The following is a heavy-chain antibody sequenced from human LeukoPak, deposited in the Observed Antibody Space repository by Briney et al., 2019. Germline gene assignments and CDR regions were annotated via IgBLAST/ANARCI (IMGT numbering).Heavy chain of an antibody. CDR2: INAGNGNT. CDR1: GYTFTSYA. V-gene: IGHV1-3*01. Sequence: ASVKVSCKASGYTFTSYAMHWVRQAPGQRLEWMGWINAGNGNTKYSQKFQGRVTITRDTSASTAYMELSSLRSEDTAVYYCARDLRSLVVPAAIRGHLPRSSVGYFDYWGQGTLVTVSS. J-gene: IGHJ4*02. D-gene: IGHD2-2*02. CDR3: ARDLRSLVVPAAIRGHLPRSSVGYFDY.